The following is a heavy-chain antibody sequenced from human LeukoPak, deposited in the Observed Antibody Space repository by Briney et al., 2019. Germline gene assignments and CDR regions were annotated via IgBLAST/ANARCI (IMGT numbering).Heavy chain of an antibody. CDR1: GGSISSGSYY. Sequence: SSQTLSLTCTVSGGSISSGSYYWSWIRQPAGKGLEWIGRIYTTGSTNYNPSLKSRVTISVDTSKNQFSLKLNSVTAADTAVYYCARNYYDSGGYYAFDYWGQGTLVTVSS. CDR3: ARNYYDSGGYYAFDY. J-gene: IGHJ4*02. D-gene: IGHD3-22*01. V-gene: IGHV4-61*02. CDR2: IYTTGST.